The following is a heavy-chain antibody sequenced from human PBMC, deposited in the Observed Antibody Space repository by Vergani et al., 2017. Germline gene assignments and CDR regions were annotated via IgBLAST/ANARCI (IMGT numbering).Heavy chain of an antibody. D-gene: IGHD1-14*01. V-gene: IGHV1-2*02. J-gene: IGHJ4*02. CDR1: GYTFTDYF. CDR2: INPNSGGT. Sequence: QVQLVQSGAEVKKPGASVKVSCKASGYTFTDYFMHWVRQAPGQGLEWIGWINPNSGGTKYAQKFQGRVTMTRDTSISTAYMELSNLRNDDTAVYYCARVGTSTNRDYFDYWGQGTLVTVSS. CDR3: ARVGTSTNRDYFDY.